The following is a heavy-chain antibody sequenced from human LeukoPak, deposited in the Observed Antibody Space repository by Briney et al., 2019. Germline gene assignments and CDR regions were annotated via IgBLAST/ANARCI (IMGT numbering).Heavy chain of an antibody. Sequence: GGSLRLSCAASGFTFSSYWMHWVRQAPGKGLVWVSRINSGGSSTCYADSVRGLFTISRDNAKNSLYLQMNSQRAEDTAVYYCARVKVGTTNRFDYWGQGTLVTVSP. CDR1: GFTFSSYW. J-gene: IGHJ4*02. D-gene: IGHD1-26*01. CDR2: INSGGSST. CDR3: ARVKVGTTNRFDY. V-gene: IGHV3-74*01.